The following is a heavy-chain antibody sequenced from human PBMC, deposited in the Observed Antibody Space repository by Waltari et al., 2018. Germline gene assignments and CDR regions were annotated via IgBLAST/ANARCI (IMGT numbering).Heavy chain of an antibody. CDR1: GGSFSGYY. J-gene: IGHJ4*02. CDR3: ARGRYDFWSGYQYYFDY. Sequence: QVQLQQWGAGLLKPSETLSLTCAVYGGSFSGYYWRWLRQPPGKGLEWIGEINHSGSTNYNPSLKSRVTISVDTSKNQFSLKLSSVTAADTAVYYCARGRYDFWSGYQYYFDYWGQGTLVTVSS. D-gene: IGHD3-3*01. V-gene: IGHV4-34*01. CDR2: INHSGST.